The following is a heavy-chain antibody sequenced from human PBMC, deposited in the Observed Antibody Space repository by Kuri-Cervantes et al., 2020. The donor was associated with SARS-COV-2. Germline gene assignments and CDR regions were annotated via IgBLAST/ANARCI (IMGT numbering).Heavy chain of an antibody. CDR1: GGTFSSYA. CDR2: IIPIFGTA. CDR3: ARGSYGSGSYWYYYYGMDV. J-gene: IGHJ6*02. V-gene: IGHV1-69*13. Sequence: SVKVSCKASGGTFSSYAISWVRQAPGQGLEWMGGIIPIFGTANYAQKFQGRVTITADESTSTAYMELSNLRSEDTAVYYCARGSYGSGSYWYYYYGMDVWGQGTTVTVSS. D-gene: IGHD3-10*01.